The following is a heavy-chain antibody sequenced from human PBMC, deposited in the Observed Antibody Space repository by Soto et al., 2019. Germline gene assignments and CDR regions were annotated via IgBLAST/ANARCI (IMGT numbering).Heavy chain of an antibody. V-gene: IGHV4-34*01. J-gene: IGHJ6*02. CDR2: IYHSGST. Sequence: PSGSLDLTCAVYGGSFRGYEWSGIRQPPGKGLEWIGEIYHSGSTNYNPSLKSRVTISVDKSKNQFSLKLSSVTAADTAVYYCARYSSGWLYYYYYGMDVWGQGTTVTVSS. D-gene: IGHD6-19*01. CDR3: ARYSSGWLYYYYYGMDV. CDR1: GGSFRGYE.